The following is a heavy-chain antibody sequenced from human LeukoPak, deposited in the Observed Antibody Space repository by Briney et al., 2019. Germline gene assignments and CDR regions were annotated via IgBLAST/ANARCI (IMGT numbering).Heavy chain of an antibody. CDR1: GGSISSYY. D-gene: IGHD6-13*01. V-gene: IGHV4-59*01. CDR2: IYYSGST. Sequence: SETLSLTCTVSGGSISSYYWSWIRQPPGKGLEWIGYIYYSGSTNYNPSLKSRVTISVDTSKNQFSLKLSSVTAADTAVYYCARVKYSSSWYWFDPWGQETLVTVSS. J-gene: IGHJ5*02. CDR3: ARVKYSSSWYWFDP.